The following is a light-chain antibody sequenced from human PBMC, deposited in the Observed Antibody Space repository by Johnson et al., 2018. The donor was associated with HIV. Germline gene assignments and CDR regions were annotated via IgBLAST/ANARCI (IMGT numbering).Light chain of an antibody. CDR2: ENN. V-gene: IGLV1-51*02. Sequence: QSMLTQPPSVSAAPGQKVTISCSGSSSNIGNNYVSWYQQVPGTAPKLLIYENNKRPSGIPDRFSGSKSGTSAALGITGLQTGDAADYYCGTWDSSLSAHFVFGTGTKITVL. J-gene: IGLJ1*01. CDR1: SSNIGNNY. CDR3: GTWDSSLSAHFV.